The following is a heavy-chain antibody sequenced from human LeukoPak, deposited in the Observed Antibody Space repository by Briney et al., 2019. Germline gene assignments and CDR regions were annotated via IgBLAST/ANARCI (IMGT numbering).Heavy chain of an antibody. Sequence: ASVKVSCKVSGYTLTELSMHWVRRAPGKGLEWMGGFDPEDGETIYAQKFQGRVTMTEDTSTDTAYMELSSLRSEDTAVYYCATGRPYYYYMDVWGKGTTVTVSS. CDR1: GYTLTELS. CDR3: ATGRPYYYYMDV. J-gene: IGHJ6*03. CDR2: FDPEDGET. V-gene: IGHV1-24*01.